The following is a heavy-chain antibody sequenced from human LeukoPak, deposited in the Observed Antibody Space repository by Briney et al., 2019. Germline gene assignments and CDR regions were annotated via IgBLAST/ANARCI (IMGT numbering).Heavy chain of an antibody. CDR1: GFTFSDYG. V-gene: IGHV3-33*01. CDR3: VVGGSPGY. CDR2: IWYDDTNK. Sequence: GKSLRLSCTASGFTFSDYGMHWVRQPPGKGLEWVAIIWYDDTNKNYADSVKGRFTISRDSSKNTLSLQMNSLRAEDTAVYYCVVGGSPGYWGQGTLVTVSS. J-gene: IGHJ4*02. D-gene: IGHD2-15*01.